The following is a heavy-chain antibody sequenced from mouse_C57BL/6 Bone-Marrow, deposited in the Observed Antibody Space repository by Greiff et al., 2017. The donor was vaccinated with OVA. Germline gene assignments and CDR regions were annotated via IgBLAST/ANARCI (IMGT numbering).Heavy chain of an antibody. V-gene: IGHV3-6*01. CDR2: ISYDGSN. CDR1: GYSITSGYY. Sequence: EVKLEESGPGLVKPSQSLSLTCSVTGYSITSGYYWNWIRQFPGNKLEWMGYISYDGSNNYNPSLKNRISITRDTSKNQFFLKLNSVTTEDTATYYCARGDYGSSYVTYWGQGTTLTVSS. J-gene: IGHJ2*01. CDR3: ARGDYGSSYVTY. D-gene: IGHD1-1*01.